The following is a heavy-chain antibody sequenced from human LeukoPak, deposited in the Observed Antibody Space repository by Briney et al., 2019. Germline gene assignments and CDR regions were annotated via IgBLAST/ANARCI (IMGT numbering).Heavy chain of an antibody. D-gene: IGHD6-19*01. CDR3: ARDVFSREVAGTGGTDY. CDR1: GYTFTGYY. V-gene: IGHV1-2*02. Sequence: ASVKVSCKASGYTFTGYYMHWVRQAPGQGLEWMGWINLNSGGTNYAQKFQGRVTMTRDTSISTAYMELSRLRSDDTAVYYCARDVFSREVAGTGGTDYWGQGTLVTVSS. J-gene: IGHJ4*02. CDR2: INLNSGGT.